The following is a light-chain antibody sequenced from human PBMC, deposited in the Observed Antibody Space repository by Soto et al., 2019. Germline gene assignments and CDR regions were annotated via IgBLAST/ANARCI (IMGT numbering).Light chain of an antibody. Sequence: EIVLTQSPGTLSLSPGEGATLSCRASQSVSSTYLAWYQQKPGQAPRLLIYGASNRATGITGRFSGSGSGTDFTLTISRLEPEDFAVYYCQQYGSSPWTFGQGTKVEIK. CDR1: QSVSSTY. CDR3: QQYGSSPWT. V-gene: IGKV3-20*01. CDR2: GAS. J-gene: IGKJ1*01.